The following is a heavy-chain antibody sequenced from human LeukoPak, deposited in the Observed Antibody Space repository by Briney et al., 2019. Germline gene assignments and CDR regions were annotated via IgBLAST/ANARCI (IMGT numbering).Heavy chain of an antibody. J-gene: IGHJ4*02. V-gene: IGHV1-2*06. CDR3: ARGGSGSGYLYYFDH. Sequence: ASVMVSCKASGYSFSDYPMHWVRQAPGQGPEWMGRINFNSGGTSYAQNFQGRVTMTRDTSINTAYMELSGLTSDDTAVYYCARGGSGSGYLYYFDHWGQGTLVSVPS. CDR2: INFNSGGT. D-gene: IGHD3-10*01. CDR1: GYSFSDYP.